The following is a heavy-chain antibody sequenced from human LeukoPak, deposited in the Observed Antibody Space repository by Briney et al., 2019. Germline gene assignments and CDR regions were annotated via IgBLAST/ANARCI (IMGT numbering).Heavy chain of an antibody. Sequence: ASVKVSCKASGYTFTSYHMHWVRQAPGQGLEWMGIINPSGGSTSYAQKFQGRVTMTRDMSTSTVYMELSSLRSEDTAVYYCARDPDYDSSGYYYGLGGDWGQGTLVTVSS. CDR1: GYTFTSYH. CDR3: ARDPDYDSSGYYYGLGGD. J-gene: IGHJ4*02. CDR2: INPSGGST. D-gene: IGHD3-22*01. V-gene: IGHV1-46*01.